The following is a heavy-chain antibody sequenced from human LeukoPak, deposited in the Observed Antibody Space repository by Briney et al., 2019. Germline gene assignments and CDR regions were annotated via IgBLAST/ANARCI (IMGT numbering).Heavy chain of an antibody. CDR3: VRDGEGVAISVNYWFDP. J-gene: IGHJ5*02. CDR1: GFTFTSND. V-gene: IGHV1-8*01. Sequence: ASVKVSCTASGFTFTSNDINWVRQASGQGLEWMGWMNPNNGNTGYAQKFQGRVTMTRDTSISTAYMELRDLRSEDTAVYYCVRDGEGVAISVNYWFDPWGQGTLVTVSS. CDR2: MNPNNGNT. D-gene: IGHD3-10*01.